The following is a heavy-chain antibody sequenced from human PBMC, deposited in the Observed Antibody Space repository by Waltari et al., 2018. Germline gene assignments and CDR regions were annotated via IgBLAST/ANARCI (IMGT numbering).Heavy chain of an antibody. J-gene: IGHJ6*03. D-gene: IGHD3-3*01. Sequence: QPPGKGLEWIGYIYYSGSTNYNPSLKSRVTISVDTSKNQFSLKLSSVTAADTAVYYCARGRTPLEWLLYGYYYMDVWGKGTTVTVSS. CDR2: IYYSGST. V-gene: IGHV4-59*01. CDR3: ARGRTPLEWLLYGYYYMDV.